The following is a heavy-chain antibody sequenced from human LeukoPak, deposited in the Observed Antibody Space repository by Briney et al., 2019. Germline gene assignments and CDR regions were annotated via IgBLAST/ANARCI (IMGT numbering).Heavy chain of an antibody. CDR3: ARVRPYYYDTWGKNWFDP. J-gene: IGHJ5*02. Sequence: ASVTVSCKASGYTFTGYYMHWVRQAPGQGLEWMGWINPNSGATNYAQKFQGRVTMTRDTSISTAYMELSRLRSDDTAVYYCARVRPYYYDTWGKNWFDPWGQGTLVTVSS. CDR2: INPNSGAT. CDR1: GYTFTGYY. V-gene: IGHV1-2*02. D-gene: IGHD3-22*01.